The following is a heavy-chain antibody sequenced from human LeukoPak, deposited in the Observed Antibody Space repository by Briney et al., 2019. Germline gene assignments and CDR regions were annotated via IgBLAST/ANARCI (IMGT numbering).Heavy chain of an antibody. CDR1: GGTFSSYA. V-gene: IGHV1-69*10. Sequence: ASVKVSCKASGGTFSSYAISWVRQAPGQGLEWMGGIIPILGIANYAQKFQGRVTITADKSTSTAYMELSSLRSEDTAVYYCASVGVTDCGGDCPFDYWGQGTLVTVSS. J-gene: IGHJ4*02. D-gene: IGHD2-21*02. CDR2: IIPILGIA. CDR3: ASVGVTDCGGDCPFDY.